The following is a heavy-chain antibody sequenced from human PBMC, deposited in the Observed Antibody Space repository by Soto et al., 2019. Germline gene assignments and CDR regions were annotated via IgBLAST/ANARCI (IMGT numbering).Heavy chain of an antibody. V-gene: IGHV4-59*01. CDR3: TGDRNNRVWYKY. Sequence: SETPSLTCTVSGCPISSYHLSSMRQTPGKGLEWIGYIHYSGSTNYNPSLRSRVTISVDTSRNQFSLSLRSVTAADTAVYYCTGDRNNRVWYKYWGQGTLVTVSS. CDR1: GCPISSYH. D-gene: IGHD6-19*01. J-gene: IGHJ4*02. CDR2: IHYSGST.